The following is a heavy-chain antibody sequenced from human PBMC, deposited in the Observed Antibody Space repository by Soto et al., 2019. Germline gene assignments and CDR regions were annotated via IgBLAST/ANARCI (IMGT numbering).Heavy chain of an antibody. J-gene: IGHJ6*03. CDR2: IIPIFGTA. CDR1: GGTFSSYA. Sequence: PSVKVSCKASGGTFSSYAISWVRQAPGQGLEWMGGIIPIFGTANYAQKFQGRVTITADESTSTAYMELSSLRSEDTAVYYCARHETSGYGQLRDYYYYYMDVRGKGTTVTVSS. D-gene: IGHD5-12*01. V-gene: IGHV1-69*13. CDR3: ARHETSGYGQLRDYYYYYMDV.